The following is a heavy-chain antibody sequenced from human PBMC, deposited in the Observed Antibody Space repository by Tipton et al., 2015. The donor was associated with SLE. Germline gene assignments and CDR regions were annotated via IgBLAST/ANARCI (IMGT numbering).Heavy chain of an antibody. J-gene: IGHJ4*02. V-gene: IGHV4-34*01. CDR3: ARQLGYGDPFAFDY. CDR1: GGSFSGYY. CDR2: INHSGST. Sequence: TLSLTCAVYGGSFSGYYWSWIRQPPGKGLEWIGEINHSGSTNYNPSLESRVTISLDTSKNHLSLKLRSVTAADTAIYYCARQLGYGDPFAFDYWGQGTLVTVSS. D-gene: IGHD4-17*01.